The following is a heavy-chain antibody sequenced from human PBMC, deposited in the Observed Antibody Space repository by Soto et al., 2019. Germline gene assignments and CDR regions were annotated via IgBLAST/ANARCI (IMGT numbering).Heavy chain of an antibody. CDR2: IYPGDSDT. CDR1: GYSFTSYW. V-gene: IGHV5-51*01. Sequence: GESLKISCKGSGYSFTSYWIGWVRQMPGKGLEWRGIIYPGDSDTRYSPSFQGQVTISADKSISTAYLQWSSLKASDTAMYYCARFIVGARDCYYGMDVWGQGTTVTVSS. J-gene: IGHJ6*02. D-gene: IGHD1-26*01. CDR3: ARFIVGARDCYYGMDV.